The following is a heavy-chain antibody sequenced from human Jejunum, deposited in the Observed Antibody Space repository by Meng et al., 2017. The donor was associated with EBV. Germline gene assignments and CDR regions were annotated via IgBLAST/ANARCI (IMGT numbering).Heavy chain of an antibody. CDR2: IYNSEST. D-gene: IGHD1-26*01. Sequence: QVQLQESGPGRVKPSETLSLTCTVSGGSVSSGGYYWSWFRQPPGKGLEWIGYIYNSESTNYKSSLKSRVTISADTSKNQFSLRLSSVTAADTAVYYCARDQNGSYFAYWGQGTLVTVSS. CDR1: GGSVSSGGYY. V-gene: IGHV4-61*08. CDR3: ARDQNGSYFAY. J-gene: IGHJ4*02.